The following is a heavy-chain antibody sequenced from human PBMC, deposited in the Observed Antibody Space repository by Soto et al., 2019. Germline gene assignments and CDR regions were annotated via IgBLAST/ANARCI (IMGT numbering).Heavy chain of an antibody. Sequence: QVQLVQSGAEVKKPGSSVKVSCKASGGTFSSYAISWVRQAPGQGLEWMGGIIPIFGTANYAQKFQGRVTITADESTSTAYMELSRLRSEDTAVYYCARGTGTTPYYYYYGMDVWGQGTTVTVSS. CDR2: IIPIFGTA. J-gene: IGHJ6*02. D-gene: IGHD1-1*01. CDR3: ARGTGTTPYYYYYGMDV. CDR1: GGTFSSYA. V-gene: IGHV1-69*12.